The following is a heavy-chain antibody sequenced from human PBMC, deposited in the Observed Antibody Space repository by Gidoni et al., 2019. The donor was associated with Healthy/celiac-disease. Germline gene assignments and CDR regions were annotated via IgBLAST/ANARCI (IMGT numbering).Heavy chain of an antibody. CDR2: ISGSGGST. D-gene: IGHD3-16*02. CDR1: GFTFSSYA. J-gene: IGHJ4*02. Sequence: EVQLLESGGGLVQPGGSLRLSCAASGFTFSSYAMSWVRQAPGKGLEWVSAISGSGGSTYYADSVKGRFTISRDNSKNTLYLQMNSLRAEDTAVYYCAKDGDDYVWGSYRPFDYWGQGTLVTVSS. V-gene: IGHV3-23*01. CDR3: AKDGDDYVWGSYRPFDY.